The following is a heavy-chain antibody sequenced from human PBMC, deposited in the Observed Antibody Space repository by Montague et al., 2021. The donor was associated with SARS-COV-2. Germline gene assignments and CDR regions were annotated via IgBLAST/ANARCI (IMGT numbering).Heavy chain of an antibody. V-gene: IGHV4-39*02. D-gene: IGHD3-10*01. J-gene: IGHJ4*02. CDR3: ARGMIRGVTTPFDY. CDR1: SGSIISSGYD. CDR2: IYYSGTT. Sequence: SETLSLTCSVSSGSIISSGYDWGWIRQPPGKELEWIGNIYYSGTTYYNPSLQSRGTISVDTPKNHLSLRLSSVTAADTAVYFCARGMIRGVTTPFDYWGQGSQVTVSS.